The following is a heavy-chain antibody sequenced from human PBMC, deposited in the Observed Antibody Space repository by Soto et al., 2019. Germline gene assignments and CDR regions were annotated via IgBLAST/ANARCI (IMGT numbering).Heavy chain of an antibody. D-gene: IGHD1-26*01. J-gene: IGHJ6*02. V-gene: IGHV3-33*01. CDR1: GFTFSSYG. CDR2: IWYDGSNK. Sequence: GGSLRLSCAASGFTFSSYGMHWVRQAPGKGLEWVAVIWYDGSNKYYADSVKGRFTISRDNSKNTLYLQMNSLRAEDTAVYYCARTEMGATHLYYYGMDVWGQGTTVTVSS. CDR3: ARTEMGATHLYYYGMDV.